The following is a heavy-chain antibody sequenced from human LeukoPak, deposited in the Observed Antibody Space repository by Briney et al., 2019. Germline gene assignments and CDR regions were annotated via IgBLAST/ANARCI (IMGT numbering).Heavy chain of an antibody. CDR2: IFPGDSRT. J-gene: IGHJ4*02. V-gene: IGHV5-51*01. CDR3: ARRHDNSDYYYYS. D-gene: IGHD3-22*01. CDR1: GSSFTKYW. Sequence: GESLRISCKCSGSSFTKYWIAWVRQMPGKGLGWMWIIFPGDSRTRYSPSLQGQVTFSADKSISTVYLQWSSLKASDTAMYYCARRHDNSDYYYYSWGQGSLVTVS.